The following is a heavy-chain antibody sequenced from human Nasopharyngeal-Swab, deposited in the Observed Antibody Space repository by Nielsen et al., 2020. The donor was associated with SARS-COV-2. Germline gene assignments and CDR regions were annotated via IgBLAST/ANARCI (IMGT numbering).Heavy chain of an antibody. Sequence: SETLSLTCTVSGGSISSGRYYWIWICQHPGKGLEWIGYIYYSGSTYYNPSLKSRVTISVDTSKNQFSLKLSSVTAADTAVYYCARETLGLGIVVGDYWGQGTLVTVSS. CDR3: ARETLGLGIVVGDY. CDR2: IYYSGST. J-gene: IGHJ4*02. D-gene: IGHD3-22*01. V-gene: IGHV4-31*03. CDR1: GGSISSGRYY.